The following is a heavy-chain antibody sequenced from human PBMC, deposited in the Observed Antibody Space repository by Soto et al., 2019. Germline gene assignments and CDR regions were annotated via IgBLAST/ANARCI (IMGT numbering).Heavy chain of an antibody. CDR2: INPNSGGT. CDR3: ARDLTPSGDYEFWSGYWHYYGMDV. Sequence: ASVKVSCKASGYTFTGYYMHWVRQAPGQGLEWMGWINPNSGGTNYAQKFQGWVTMTRDTSISTAYMELSRLRSDDTAVYYCARDLTPSGDYEFWSGYWHYYGMDVWGQGIMVTVSS. D-gene: IGHD3-3*01. CDR1: GYTFTGYY. J-gene: IGHJ6*02. V-gene: IGHV1-2*04.